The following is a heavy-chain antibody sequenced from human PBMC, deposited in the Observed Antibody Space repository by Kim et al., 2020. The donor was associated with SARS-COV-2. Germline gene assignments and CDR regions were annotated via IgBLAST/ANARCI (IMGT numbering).Heavy chain of an antibody. J-gene: IGHJ4*02. CDR3: AAASSMTRAYY. CDR2: T. V-gene: IGHV3-74*01. Sequence: TTSAGSVKSRFTIARDNAENALYLQMNLLRAEDTAVYYCAAASSMTRAYYWGQGTLVTVSS. D-gene: IGHD3-10*01.